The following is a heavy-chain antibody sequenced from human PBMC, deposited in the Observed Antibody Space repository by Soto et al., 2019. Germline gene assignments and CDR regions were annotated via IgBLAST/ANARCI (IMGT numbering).Heavy chain of an antibody. CDR2: IIPIFVTA. CDR1: GGTFSSYA. D-gene: IGHD3-3*01. Sequence: SVKVSCKASGGTFSSYAISWVRQAPGQGLEWMGGIIPIFVTANYAQKFQGRVTITADESTSTAYMELSSLRSEDTAVDYCARKFLSGYYAFDIGGRGAMVTLSS. V-gene: IGHV1-69*13. CDR3: ARKFLSGYYAFDI. J-gene: IGHJ3*02.